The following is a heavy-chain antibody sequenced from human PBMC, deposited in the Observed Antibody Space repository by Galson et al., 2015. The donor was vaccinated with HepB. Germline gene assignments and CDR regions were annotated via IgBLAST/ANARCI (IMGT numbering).Heavy chain of an antibody. CDR2: TYYRARWYS. Sequence: CAISGDSVSNHKAAWYRIRQSPSSGLEWLGRTYYRARWYSDYTASLRSRISINADTSKNQFSLQLNSVTPEDTAVDYCVRVPGTIYYYGMDVWGQGTTVTVSS. V-gene: IGHV6-1*01. CDR3: VRVPGTIYYYGMDV. CDR1: GDSVSNHKAA. J-gene: IGHJ6*02. D-gene: IGHD2-2*01.